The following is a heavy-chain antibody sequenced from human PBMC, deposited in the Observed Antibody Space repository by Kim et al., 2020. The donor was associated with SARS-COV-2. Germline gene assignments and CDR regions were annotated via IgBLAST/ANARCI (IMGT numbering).Heavy chain of an antibody. CDR1: GFTFTGYA. V-gene: IGHV3-23*01. Sequence: RGSLRLSCTTSGFTFTGYAMSWVRQAPGKGLEWVSSIDGSDGTTYYVDSVKGRFTISRDNSKNTLYLQMSNLRADDTAVYYCMKGGWGWIWDHWGQGTL. J-gene: IGHJ4*02. CDR2: IDGSDGTT. CDR3: MKGGWGWIWDH. D-gene: IGHD2-2*03.